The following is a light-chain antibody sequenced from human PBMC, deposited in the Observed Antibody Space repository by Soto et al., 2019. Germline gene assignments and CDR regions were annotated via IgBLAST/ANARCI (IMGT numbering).Light chain of an antibody. CDR1: QSISRW. J-gene: IGKJ1*01. V-gene: IGKV1-5*01. CDR2: DAS. Sequence: RARQSISRWLAWYQQKPGKAPKLLIYDASILESGVPSRFTGSGYGTEVIVPLSSLQPDDFAPYYGEQYTSYRRLGQGTKVDIK. CDR3: EQYTSYRR.